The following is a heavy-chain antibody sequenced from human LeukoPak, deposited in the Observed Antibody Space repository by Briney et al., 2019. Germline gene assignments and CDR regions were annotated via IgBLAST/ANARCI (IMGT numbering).Heavy chain of an antibody. Sequence: PGGSLRLSCEASGFTFSTYWMHWVRQAPGKGLEWVSSISASSNFIHCAVSVRGRFTISRDNAKNSLYLQMNSLGAQDTAVYYCARPATGYCSSAGCHWDSWGQGTLVTVSS. J-gene: IGHJ4*02. CDR3: ARPATGYCSSAGCHWDS. D-gene: IGHD2-2*01. CDR1: GFTFSTYW. V-gene: IGHV3-21*01. CDR2: ISASSNFI.